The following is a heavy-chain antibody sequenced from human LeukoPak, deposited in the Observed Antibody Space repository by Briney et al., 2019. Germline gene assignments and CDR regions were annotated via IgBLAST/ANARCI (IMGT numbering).Heavy chain of an antibody. CDR2: ISYDGSNK. Sequence: GGSLRLSCAASGFTFSSYGMHWVRQAPGKGLEWVAVISYDGSNKYYADSVKGRFTISRDNSKNTLYLQMNSLRAEDTAVYYCAKDRHGSGSPKGYYYYYYGMDVWGQGTTVTVSS. V-gene: IGHV3-30*18. CDR1: GFTFSSYG. J-gene: IGHJ6*02. D-gene: IGHD3-10*01. CDR3: AKDRHGSGSPKGYYYYYYGMDV.